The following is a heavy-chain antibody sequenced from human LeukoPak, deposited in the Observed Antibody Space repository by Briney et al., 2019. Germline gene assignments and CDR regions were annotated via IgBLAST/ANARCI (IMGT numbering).Heavy chain of an antibody. D-gene: IGHD3-3*01. V-gene: IGHV3-30*03. CDR1: GFTFSSYG. J-gene: IGHJ4*02. CDR3: GEGGVVIIEPVFY. CDR2: ISYDGSNK. Sequence: HSGGSLRLSCAASGFTFSSYGMHWVRQAPGKGLEWVAVISYDGSNKYYADSVKGRFTISRDNSKNTLYLQMNSLRAEDTAVYYCGEGGVVIIEPVFYWGQGTLVTVSS.